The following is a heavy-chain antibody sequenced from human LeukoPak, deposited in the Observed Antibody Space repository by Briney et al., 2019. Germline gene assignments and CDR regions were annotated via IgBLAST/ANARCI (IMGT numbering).Heavy chain of an antibody. CDR2: IYSGGST. CDR1: GFTVSSNY. V-gene: IGHV3-53*01. D-gene: IGHD1-26*01. CDR3: ARGGSYLSAFDI. Sequence: PGGSLRLSCAASGFTVSSNYMSWVRQAPGKGLEWVSIIYSGGSTFYADSVKGRFTISRDDSKNTLYLQMNSLRAEDTAVYYCARGGSYLSAFDIWGQGTMATVSS. J-gene: IGHJ3*02.